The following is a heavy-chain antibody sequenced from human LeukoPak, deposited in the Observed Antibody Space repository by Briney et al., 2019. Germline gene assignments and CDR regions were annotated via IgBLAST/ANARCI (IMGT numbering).Heavy chain of an antibody. D-gene: IGHD2-8*01. CDR2: IYYSGST. J-gene: IGHJ4*02. CDR1: GGSISSSSYY. Sequence: SETLSLTCTVSGGSISSSSYYWGWIRQPPGKGLEWIGSIYYSGSTNYNPSLMSRVTISVDTSKNQFSLKLTSVTAADTAVYYCARGIVLMVYATFDYWGQGTLVTVSS. CDR3: ARGIVLMVYATFDY. V-gene: IGHV4-39*07.